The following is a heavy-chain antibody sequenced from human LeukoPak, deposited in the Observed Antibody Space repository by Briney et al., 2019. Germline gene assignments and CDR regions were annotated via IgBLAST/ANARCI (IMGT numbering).Heavy chain of an antibody. D-gene: IGHD3-3*01. Sequence: SETLSLTCTVSGGSISSYYWSWIRQPPGKGLEWIGYIYTSGSTNYNPSLKSRVTISVDTSKNQFSLRLSSVTAADTAVYYCARDRGTIFGVVHHYMDVWGKGTTVTVSS. CDR1: GGSISSYY. CDR2: IYTSGST. CDR3: ARDRGTIFGVVHHYMDV. J-gene: IGHJ6*03. V-gene: IGHV4-59*01.